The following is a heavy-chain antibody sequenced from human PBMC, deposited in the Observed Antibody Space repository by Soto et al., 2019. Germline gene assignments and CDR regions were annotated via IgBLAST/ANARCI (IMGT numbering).Heavy chain of an antibody. V-gene: IGHV3-23*01. J-gene: IGHJ6*01. D-gene: IGHD3-9*01. CDR1: GFTFSSYA. CDR2: IIGSGGSA. CDR3: ARHILITILGYYYGMDV. Sequence: EVRLLESGGGLVQPGGPLRLSCAASGFTFSSYAMSWVRQAPGKGLEWVSTIIGSGGSANYVDSVKGRFTISRDSSKNTLYLQMNSLRADDTAVYYCARHILITILGYYYGMDVWGQGTTVTVSS.